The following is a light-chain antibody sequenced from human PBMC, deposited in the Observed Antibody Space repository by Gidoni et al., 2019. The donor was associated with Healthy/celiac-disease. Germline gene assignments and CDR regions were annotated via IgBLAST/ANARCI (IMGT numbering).Light chain of an antibody. CDR3: QQYGSSPPWT. Sequence: EIVLTQSPGTLSLSPGERATLSCRDSQSVSSSYLAWYQQKPGQAPRHLIYGASSRATGIPDRFSGIVSGTDFTLTISILEPEDFAVYYCQQYGSSPPWTFGQGTKVEIK. CDR2: GAS. CDR1: QSVSSSY. J-gene: IGKJ1*01. V-gene: IGKV3-20*01.